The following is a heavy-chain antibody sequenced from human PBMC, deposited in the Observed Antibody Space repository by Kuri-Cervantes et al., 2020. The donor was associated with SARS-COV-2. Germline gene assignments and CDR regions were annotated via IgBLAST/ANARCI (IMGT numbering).Heavy chain of an antibody. Sequence: GSLRLSCAVYGGSISTSYWSWIRQPPGKGLEWIGEINHSGSTNYNPSLKSRVTISVDTSKNQFSLKLSSVTAADTAVYYCARGSLCRIALSWGQGTLVTVSS. J-gene: IGHJ4*02. CDR1: GGSISTSY. CDR2: INHSGST. V-gene: IGHV4-34*01. CDR3: ARGSLCRIALS. D-gene: IGHD3-10*02.